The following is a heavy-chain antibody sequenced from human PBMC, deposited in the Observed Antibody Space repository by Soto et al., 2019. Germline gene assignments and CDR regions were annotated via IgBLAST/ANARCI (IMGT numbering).Heavy chain of an antibody. Sequence: PSETLSLTCTVSGGSISSSSYYWGWIRQPPGKGLEWVSAISGSGGSTYYADSVKGRFTISRDNSKNTLYLQMNSLRAEDTAVYYCAKEGYYGSGSYPFFDYWGQGTLVTVSS. CDR2: ISGSGGST. CDR1: GGSISSSSYY. CDR3: AKEGYYGSGSYPFFDY. J-gene: IGHJ4*02. V-gene: IGHV3-23*01. D-gene: IGHD3-10*01.